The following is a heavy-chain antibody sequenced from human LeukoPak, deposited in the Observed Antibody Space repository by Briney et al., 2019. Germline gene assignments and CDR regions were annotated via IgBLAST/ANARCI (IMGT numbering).Heavy chain of an antibody. Sequence: PSETLSLTCAVYGGSFSGCYWSWIRQPPGKGLEWIGEINHSGSTNYNPSLKSRVTISVDTSKNQFSLKLSSVTAADTAVYYCARGKVAGTWSGFDYWGQGTLVTVSS. CDR2: INHSGST. CDR1: GGSFSGCY. D-gene: IGHD6-19*01. J-gene: IGHJ4*02. V-gene: IGHV4-34*01. CDR3: ARGKVAGTWSGFDY.